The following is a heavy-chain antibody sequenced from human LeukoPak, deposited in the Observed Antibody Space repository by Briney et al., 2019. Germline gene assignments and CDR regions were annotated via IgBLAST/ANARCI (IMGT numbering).Heavy chain of an antibody. V-gene: IGHV1-3*03. D-gene: IGHD3-10*01. J-gene: IGHJ4*02. CDR3: AREGSMVRGVGIFGFDY. Sequence: ASVKVSCKSSRYTFISYAMHWVRQALGQRLEWMGWMNAGNGNTKYSQKFQGRVTITRDTSASTAYMELSSLKSEDMAVYYCAREGSMVRGVGIFGFDYWGQGTLVTVSS. CDR1: RYTFISYA. CDR2: MNAGNGNT.